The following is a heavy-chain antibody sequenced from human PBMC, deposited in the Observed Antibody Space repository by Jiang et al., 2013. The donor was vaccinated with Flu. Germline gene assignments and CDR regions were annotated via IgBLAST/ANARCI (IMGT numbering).Heavy chain of an antibody. CDR1: GDSVSRNSGA. V-gene: IGHV6-1*01. Sequence: QTLSLTCAISGDSVSRNSGAWNWIRQSPSRGLEWLGRTYYRSKWFNDYAVAVRGRITLNPDTSKNQFSLQLNSVTPEDTAVYYCARDPSGYCSSTSCYTITGSTFYFDYWGQGTLVTVSS. CDR2: TYYRSKWFN. CDR3: ARDPSGYCSSTSCYTITGSTFYFDY. J-gene: IGHJ4*02. D-gene: IGHD2-2*02.